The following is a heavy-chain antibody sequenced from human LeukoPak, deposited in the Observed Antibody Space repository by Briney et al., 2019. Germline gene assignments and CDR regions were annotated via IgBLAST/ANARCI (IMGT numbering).Heavy chain of an antibody. D-gene: IGHD3-10*01. CDR2: INHSGST. V-gene: IGHV4-34*01. Sequence: SETLSLTCAVYGGSFSGYYWSWIRQPPGEGLEWIGEINHSGSTNYNPSLKSRVTISVDTSKNQFSLKLSSVTAADTAVYYCAIWFGELFLDYWGQGTLVTVSS. J-gene: IGHJ4*02. CDR1: GGSFSGYY. CDR3: AIWFGELFLDY.